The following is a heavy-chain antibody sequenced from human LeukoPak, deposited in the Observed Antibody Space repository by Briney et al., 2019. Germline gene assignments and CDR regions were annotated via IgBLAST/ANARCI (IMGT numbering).Heavy chain of an antibody. CDR1: GYSFIGYY. Sequence: ASVKVSCKASGYSFIGYYINWVRQAPGQGLEWMGWINPNSGDTNFAQNFQGRVTVTGDMSISTASMEVSRLRSDDTAVYYCARDLSYFDSSGYSSRNVFDIWGQGTMVTVSS. J-gene: IGHJ3*02. CDR3: ARDLSYFDSSGYSSRNVFDI. D-gene: IGHD3-22*01. CDR2: INPNSGDT. V-gene: IGHV1-2*02.